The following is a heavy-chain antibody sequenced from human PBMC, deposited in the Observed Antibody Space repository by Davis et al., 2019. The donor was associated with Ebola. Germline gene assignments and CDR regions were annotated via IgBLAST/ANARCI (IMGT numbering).Heavy chain of an antibody. J-gene: IGHJ6*04. V-gene: IGHV1-46*01. CDR1: GYTFTSYY. CDR2: INPSGGST. Sequence: ASVKVSCKASGYTFTSYYMHWVRQAPGQGLEWMGIINPSGGSTSYAQKFQGRVTMTRDTSTSTVYMELSSLRSEDTAVYYCAREEIVVVVAATPYYYYGMDVWGKGTTVTVSS. D-gene: IGHD2-15*01. CDR3: AREEIVVVVAATPYYYYGMDV.